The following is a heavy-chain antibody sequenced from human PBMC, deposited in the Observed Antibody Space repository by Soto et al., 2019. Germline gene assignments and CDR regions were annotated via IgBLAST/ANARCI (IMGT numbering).Heavy chain of an antibody. J-gene: IGHJ3*02. Sequence: ASVKVSCKASGYTFTSYGINWVRQATGQGLEWMGWMNPNSGNTGYAQKFQGRVTMTRNTSISTAYMELSSLRSEDTAVYYCAREGSGWSYDAFDIWGQGTMVTVSS. CDR1: GYTFTSYG. V-gene: IGHV1-8*01. D-gene: IGHD6-19*01. CDR2: MNPNSGNT. CDR3: AREGSGWSYDAFDI.